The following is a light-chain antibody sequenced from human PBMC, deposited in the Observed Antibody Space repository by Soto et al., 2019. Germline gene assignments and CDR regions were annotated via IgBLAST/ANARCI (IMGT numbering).Light chain of an antibody. CDR2: HAI. CDR1: QSISGN. J-gene: IGKJ5*01. V-gene: IGKV3-15*01. CDR3: QQYNNWPIT. Sequence: EIVMTQSPATLSVSPGERATLSCRASQSISGNLAWYQQKPGQAPRLLIYHAIARATGIPTRFSGSGSGTEFTLTISSLQSEDFAVYYCQQYNNWPITFGQGTRLEIK.